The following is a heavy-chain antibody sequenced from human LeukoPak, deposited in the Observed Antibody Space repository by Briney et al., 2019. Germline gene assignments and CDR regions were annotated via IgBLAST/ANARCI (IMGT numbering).Heavy chain of an antibody. CDR3: VREDLGIDWYFDL. CDR2: TYTGGNS. V-gene: IGHV3-53*01. J-gene: IGHJ2*01. Sequence: GGSLRLSCAASGFTVSSIHMVWVRQAPGKGLEWVSVTYTGGNSYYADSVKGRFIISRDNAKNTLYLQMNSLRVEDTAVYFCVREDLGIDWYFDLWGRGALVSVSS. CDR1: GFTVSSIH. D-gene: IGHD7-27*01.